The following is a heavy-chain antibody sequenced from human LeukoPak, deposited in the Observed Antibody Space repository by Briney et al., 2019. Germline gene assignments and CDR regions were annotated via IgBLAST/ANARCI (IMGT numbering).Heavy chain of an antibody. Sequence: SETLSLTCTVSGASIRNYYWSWIRQSPGKGLEWIGYIYYSGSTNYNPSLESRVAMSVDTSKNQFSLRLSSVTAADTAIYYCARRYSSSWYVGFFDPWGQGTLVTVSS. V-gene: IGHV4-59*08. CDR1: GASIRNYY. J-gene: IGHJ5*02. D-gene: IGHD6-13*01. CDR2: IYYSGST. CDR3: ARRYSSSWYVGFFDP.